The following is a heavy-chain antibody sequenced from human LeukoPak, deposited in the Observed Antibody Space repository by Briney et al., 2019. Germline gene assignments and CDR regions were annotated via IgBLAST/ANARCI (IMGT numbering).Heavy chain of an antibody. Sequence: GASVKVSCKASGYTFSSYAMSWVRQAPGKGLEWVSAIGGSGGSTYYADSVKGRFTISRDNSKNTLYLQMNSLRAEDTAVYYCAKDRVGSGWYFDLWGRGTLVTVSS. CDR1: GYTFSSYA. V-gene: IGHV3-23*01. J-gene: IGHJ2*01. CDR2: IGGSGGST. CDR3: AKDRVGSGWYFDL. D-gene: IGHD6-19*01.